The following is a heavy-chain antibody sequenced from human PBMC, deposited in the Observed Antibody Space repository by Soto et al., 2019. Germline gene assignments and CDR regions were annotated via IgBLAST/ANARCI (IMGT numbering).Heavy chain of an antibody. CDR3: ARDLVRGVIITNYYYYGMDV. V-gene: IGHV3-48*02. J-gene: IGHJ6*02. CDR2: ISSSSSTI. CDR1: GFTFSSYS. D-gene: IGHD3-10*01. Sequence: EVQLVESGGGLVQPGGSLRLSCAASGFTFSSYSMNWVRQAPGKGLEWVSYISSSSSTIYYADSVKGRFTISRDNAKNSLYLQMNSLRDEDTAVYYCARDLVRGVIITNYYYYGMDVWGQGTTDTVSS.